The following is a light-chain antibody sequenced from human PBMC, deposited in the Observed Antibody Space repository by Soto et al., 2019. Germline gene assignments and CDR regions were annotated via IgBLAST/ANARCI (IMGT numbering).Light chain of an antibody. CDR3: QSADSSGTYVV. V-gene: IGLV3-25*03. J-gene: IGLJ2*01. Sequence: SYELIQPPSVSVSPGQTARITCSGDALPKQYAYWYQQKPGQAPVLVIYKDSERPSGIPERFSGSSSGTTVTLTISGVQAEDDADYYCQSADSSGTYVVFGGGTKLTVL. CDR2: KDS. CDR1: ALPKQY.